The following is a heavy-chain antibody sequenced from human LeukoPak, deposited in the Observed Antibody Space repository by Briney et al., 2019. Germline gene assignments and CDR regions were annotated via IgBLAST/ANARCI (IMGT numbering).Heavy chain of an antibody. J-gene: IGHJ4*02. CDR3: ATDYYDSSGYNVG. CDR2: FDPEDGET. Sequence: ASVKVSCKASGGTFSSYAISWVRQAPGQGLEWMGGFDPEDGETIYEQKFQGRVTMTEDTSTDTAYMELSSLRSEDTAVYYCATDYYDSSGYNVGWGQGTLVTVSS. D-gene: IGHD3-22*01. V-gene: IGHV1-24*01. CDR1: GGTFSSYA.